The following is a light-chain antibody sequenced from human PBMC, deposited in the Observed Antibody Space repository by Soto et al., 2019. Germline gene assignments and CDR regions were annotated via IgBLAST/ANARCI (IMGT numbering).Light chain of an antibody. CDR2: LNSDGSH. CDR3: QTWGTGIVV. Sequence: QLVLTQSPSASASLGASVKLTCTLSSGHSSYAIAWHQQQPEKGPRYLMKLNSDGSHSKGDGIPDRFSGSSSGAERYLTIHSLHSEDEADYYCQTWGTGIVVFGGGTKLTF. J-gene: IGLJ2*01. V-gene: IGLV4-69*01. CDR1: SGHSSYA.